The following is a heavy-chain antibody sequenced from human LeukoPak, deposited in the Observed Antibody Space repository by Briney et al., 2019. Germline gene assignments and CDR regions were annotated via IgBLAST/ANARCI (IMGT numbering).Heavy chain of an antibody. CDR2: IYYSGST. D-gene: IGHD2-2*01. V-gene: IGHV4-30-4*01. Sequence: SETLSLTCTVSGGSISSGDYYWSWIRQPPGKGLEWIGYIYYSGSTYYNPSLKSRVTISVDTSKNQFSLKLSSVTAADTAVYYCARLQYCSGTSCYWFDPWGQGTLVTVSS. J-gene: IGHJ5*02. CDR3: ARLQYCSGTSCYWFDP. CDR1: GGSISSGDYY.